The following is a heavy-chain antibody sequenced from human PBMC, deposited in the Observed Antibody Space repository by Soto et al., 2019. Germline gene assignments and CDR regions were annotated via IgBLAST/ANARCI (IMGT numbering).Heavy chain of an antibody. CDR1: GFAFRSYA. D-gene: IGHD3-16*01. CDR3: AKGILSATIGPYAMDV. Sequence: PGGSLRLSCEASGFAFRSYAMHWVRQAPGKGLEWVGVISYDGGNIYYADSVKGRFTISRDNSKNTLYVQVNSLRPEDTAVYYCAKGILSATIGPYAMDVWGQGTTVTVSS. CDR2: ISYDGGNI. J-gene: IGHJ6*02. V-gene: IGHV3-30*18.